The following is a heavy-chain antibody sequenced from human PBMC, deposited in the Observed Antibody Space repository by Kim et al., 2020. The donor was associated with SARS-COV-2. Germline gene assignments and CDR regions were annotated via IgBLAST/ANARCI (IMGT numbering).Heavy chain of an antibody. V-gene: IGHV4-4*02. CDR3: ARDGLGSGWYRPATDPYWYFDL. Sequence: SETLSLTCAVSGGSISSSNWWSWVRQPPGKGLEWIGEIYHSGSTNYNPSLKSRVTISVDKSKNQFSLKLSSVTAADTAVYYCARDGLGSGWYRPATDPYWYFDLWGRGTLSLSPQ. J-gene: IGHJ2*01. CDR2: IYHSGST. CDR1: GGSISSSNW. D-gene: IGHD6-19*01.